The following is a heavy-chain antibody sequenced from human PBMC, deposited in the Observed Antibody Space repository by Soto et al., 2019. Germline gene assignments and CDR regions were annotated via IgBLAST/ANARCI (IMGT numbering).Heavy chain of an antibody. Sequence: EVKLLESGGGLVQPGGSLRLSCAASGFTFINYAMSWVRQAQGKGLEWVSTIGGGDGSTYYADSVKGRFNISRDNSNSALYLQMNSLRVGDTAIYYFAKGILVKPPGTRTFDIWGQGTMVIVSS. CDR1: GFTFINYA. J-gene: IGHJ3*02. CDR2: IGGGDGST. D-gene: IGHD6-13*01. V-gene: IGHV3-23*01. CDR3: AKGILVKPPGTRTFDI.